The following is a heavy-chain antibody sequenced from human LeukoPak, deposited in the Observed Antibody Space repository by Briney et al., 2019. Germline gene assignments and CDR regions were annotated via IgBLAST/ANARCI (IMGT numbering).Heavy chain of an antibody. D-gene: IGHD3-3*01. J-gene: IGHJ6*02. V-gene: IGHV4-34*01. CDR2: INHSGST. Sequence: PSETLSLTCAVYGGSFSGYYWSWIRQPPGKGLEWIGEINHSGSTNYNPSLKSRVTISVDTSKNRFSLQLSSVTAADTAVYYCARERAEWLFPNPYYYYYYGMDVWGQGTTVTVSS. CDR3: ARERAEWLFPNPYYYYYYGMDV. CDR1: GGSFSGYY.